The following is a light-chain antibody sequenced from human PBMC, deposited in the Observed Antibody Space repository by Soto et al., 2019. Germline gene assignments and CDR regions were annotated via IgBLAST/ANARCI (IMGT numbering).Light chain of an antibody. Sequence: ILMTQSLATVSVSPGESATLSCRASQNIYYNVAWYQQRPGQAPRLLIYRASTRATGVPARFSGSGSGTEFTLTISSLQPEDFTVYSCLQYHNLWAFGQGTKVDIK. J-gene: IGKJ1*01. CDR3: LQYHNLWA. V-gene: IGKV3-15*01. CDR1: QNIYYN. CDR2: RAS.